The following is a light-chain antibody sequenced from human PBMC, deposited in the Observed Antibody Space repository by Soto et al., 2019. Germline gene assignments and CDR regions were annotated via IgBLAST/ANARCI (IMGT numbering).Light chain of an antibody. CDR2: EVS. V-gene: IGLV2-14*01. Sequence: QSALTQPASVSGSPGQSITISCTGSSRDVGGYNYVSWFQQHPGKAPKFMIYEVSNRPSGVSNRFSGSKSGNTASLTVSGLQAEDEADYYCSSYTTSNTYVFGTGTKVTVL. CDR1: SRDVGGYNY. CDR3: SSYTTSNTYV. J-gene: IGLJ1*01.